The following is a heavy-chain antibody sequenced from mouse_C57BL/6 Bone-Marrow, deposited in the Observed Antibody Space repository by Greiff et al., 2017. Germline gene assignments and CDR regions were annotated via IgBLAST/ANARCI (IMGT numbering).Heavy chain of an antibody. CDR3: ARPPTGDWYFDV. V-gene: IGHV7-3*01. D-gene: IGHD4-1*02. CDR2: IRNKANGYTT. CDR1: GFTFTDYY. Sequence: EVKLMESGGGLVQPGGSLSLSCAASGFTFTDYYMSWVRQPPGKALEWLGFIRNKANGYTTEYSASVKGRFTISRDNSQSILYLQMNALRAEDSATYYCARPPTGDWYFDVWGTGTTVTVSS. J-gene: IGHJ1*03.